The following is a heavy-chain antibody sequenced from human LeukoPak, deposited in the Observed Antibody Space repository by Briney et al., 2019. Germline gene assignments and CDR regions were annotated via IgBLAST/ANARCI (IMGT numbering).Heavy chain of an antibody. J-gene: IGHJ4*02. V-gene: IGHV1-2*02. CDR1: RWTFTRYL. CDR3: ARAGYFDSSGYLAY. CDR2: INPKSGDT. D-gene: IGHD3-22*01. Sequence: ASVRVSCLACRWTFTRYLMHRLGQAAAREGAGMGWINPKSGDTHYQQKFQGSVTMTRDTSISTVYMELSRLRSDDTAIYYCARAGYFDSSGYLAYWGQGTQVTVSP.